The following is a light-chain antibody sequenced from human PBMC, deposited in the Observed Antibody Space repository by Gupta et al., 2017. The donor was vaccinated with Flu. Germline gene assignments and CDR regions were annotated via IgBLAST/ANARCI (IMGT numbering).Light chain of an antibody. CDR2: AAS. CDR1: QSVSNF. CDR3: QQCYSTPHT. Sequence: PSSLSASVGDRVTITCRASQSVSNFLNWYQQKPGRAPKLLIYAASTLQGGVPSRFSGSGSGTDFTLTINSLQPDDFATYYCQQCYSTPHTFGRGTTVDIK. J-gene: IGKJ4*02. V-gene: IGKV1-39*01.